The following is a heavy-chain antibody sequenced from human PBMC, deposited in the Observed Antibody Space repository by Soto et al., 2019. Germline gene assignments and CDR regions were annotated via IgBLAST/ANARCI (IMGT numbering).Heavy chain of an antibody. J-gene: IGHJ4*02. D-gene: IGHD6-19*01. CDR2: IYYSGST. CDR1: GGSISSYY. V-gene: IGHV4-59*01. CDR3: ARDQESSSGWYGFPTFGY. Sequence: SETLSLTCTVSGGSISSYYWSWIRQPPGKGLEWIGYIYYSGSTNYNPSLKSRVTISVDTSKNQFSLKLSSVTAADTAVYYCARDQESSSGWYGFPTFGYWGQGTLVTVSS.